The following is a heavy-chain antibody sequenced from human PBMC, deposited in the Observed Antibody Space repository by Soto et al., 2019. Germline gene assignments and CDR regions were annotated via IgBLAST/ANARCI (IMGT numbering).Heavy chain of an antibody. Sequence: GGSLRLSCAASGFTFSSYGMHWVRQAPGKGLEWVAVISYDGSNKYYADSVKGRFTISRDNSKNTLYLQMNSLRAEDTAVYYCANLGGKEMATTDFDYWGQGTLVTVSS. CDR1: GFTFSSYG. CDR2: ISYDGSNK. D-gene: IGHD1-1*01. J-gene: IGHJ4*02. CDR3: ANLGGKEMATTDFDY. V-gene: IGHV3-30*18.